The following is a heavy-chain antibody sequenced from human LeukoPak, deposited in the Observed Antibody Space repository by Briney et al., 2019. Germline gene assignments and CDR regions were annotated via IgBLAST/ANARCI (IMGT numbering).Heavy chain of an antibody. CDR3: AKVSVEADYYDSSGPLDY. D-gene: IGHD3-22*01. CDR1: GFTFSSYS. Sequence: GGSLRLSCAASGFTFSSYSMNWVRQAPGKGLEWVSSISSSSGYIYYADSVKGRFTISRDNAKNSLYLQMNSLRAEDTALYYCAKVSVEADYYDSSGPLDYWGQGTLVTVSS. CDR2: ISSSSGYI. V-gene: IGHV3-21*04. J-gene: IGHJ4*02.